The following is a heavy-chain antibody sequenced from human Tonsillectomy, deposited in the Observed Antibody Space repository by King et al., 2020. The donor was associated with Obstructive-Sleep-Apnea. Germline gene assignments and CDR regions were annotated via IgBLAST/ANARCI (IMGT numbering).Heavy chain of an antibody. Sequence: VQLVESGGGLVQPGGSRRLCCAGSGFTFSLHYMTWVRQAPGKGLEWVANIKEDGSEKNYVGSVKGRFFIYRDNAKDSVFLQMNSVRAEDTGVYYCVLVTPYYFDFWGQGILVTVSS. CDR3: VLVTPYYFDF. J-gene: IGHJ4*02. V-gene: IGHV3-7*01. D-gene: IGHD2-21*02. CDR1: GFTFSLHY. CDR2: IKEDGSEK.